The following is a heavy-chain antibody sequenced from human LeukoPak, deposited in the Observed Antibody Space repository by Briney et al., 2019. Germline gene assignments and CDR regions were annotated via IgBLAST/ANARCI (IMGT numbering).Heavy chain of an antibody. CDR1: GYTFTIYY. CDR3: ARDLNFLDY. V-gene: IGHV1-46*01. CDR2: INPSGGST. Sequence: ASVTVSFRASGYTFTIYYMHWVRQAPGQGLEWMGRINPSGGSTSYAQKFQGRITMTRDTSTSTVYMELSSLRSEDTAVYYCARDLNFLDYWGQGTLVTVSS. J-gene: IGHJ4*02.